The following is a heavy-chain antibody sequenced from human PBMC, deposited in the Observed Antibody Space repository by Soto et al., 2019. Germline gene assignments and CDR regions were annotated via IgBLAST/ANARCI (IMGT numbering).Heavy chain of an antibody. V-gene: IGHV1-69*13. CDR3: ASFRDGYNLVRIFDFDY. CDR2: IIPIFGTA. J-gene: IGHJ4*02. Sequence: SVKVSCKASGGTFSSYAISWVRQAPGQGLEWMGGIIPIFGTANYAQKFQGRVTITADESTSTAYMELSSLRSEDTAVYYCASFRDGYNLVRIFDFDYWGQGTLVTVSS. D-gene: IGHD5-12*01. CDR1: GGTFSSYA.